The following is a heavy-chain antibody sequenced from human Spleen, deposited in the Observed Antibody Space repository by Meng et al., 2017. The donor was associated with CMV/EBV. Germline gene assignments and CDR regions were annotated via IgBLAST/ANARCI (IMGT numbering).Heavy chain of an antibody. D-gene: IGHD4-17*01. CDR2: VSGSGGAT. V-gene: IGHV3-23*01. Sequence: GESLKISCTASGFTFSSFAMNWVRQAPGKGLEWVSVVSGSGGATFYRDSVEGRLTISRDNSRNTVYLHMNGLRAEDTAIYYCATMTPVTAREDYWGQGTLVTVSS. CDR3: ATMTPVTAREDY. J-gene: IGHJ4*02. CDR1: GFTFSSFA.